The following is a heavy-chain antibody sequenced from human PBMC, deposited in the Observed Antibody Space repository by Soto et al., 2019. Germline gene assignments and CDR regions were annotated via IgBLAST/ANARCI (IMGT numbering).Heavy chain of an antibody. D-gene: IGHD3-10*01. V-gene: IGHV1-18*01. CDR1: GDTFANFG. Sequence: HLVQSGPEVKRPGASITVSCKTSGDTFANFGLSWVRQAPGQGLEWMGWIATYNNNKNYAQKFQGRLTLTTDTSTSTAYMELESLGYDDTAVYYCARVVRGVVNWFDPWGQGILVTVSS. J-gene: IGHJ5*02. CDR3: ARVVRGVVNWFDP. CDR2: IATYNNNK.